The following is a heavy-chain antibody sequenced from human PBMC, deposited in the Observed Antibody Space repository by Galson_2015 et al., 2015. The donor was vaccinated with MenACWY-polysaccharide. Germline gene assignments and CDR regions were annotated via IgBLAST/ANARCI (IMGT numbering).Heavy chain of an antibody. CDR1: DYSIRSGYF. V-gene: IGHV4-38-2*01. CDR3: ARVEKYNGSYYILH. CDR2: IFHSGTT. D-gene: IGHD1-26*01. Sequence: ETLSLTCAVSDYSIRSGYFWGWIRQPPGKGLDWIASIFHSGTTYYNPSLKSRVTISVDTSKNQFSLKLSSVTAADTAVYYCARVEKYNGSYYILHWGQGTLVTVSS. J-gene: IGHJ4*02.